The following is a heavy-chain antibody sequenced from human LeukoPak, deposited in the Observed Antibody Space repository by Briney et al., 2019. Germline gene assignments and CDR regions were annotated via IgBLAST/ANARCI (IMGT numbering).Heavy chain of an antibody. J-gene: IGHJ4*02. D-gene: IGHD3-10*01. CDR3: AKETLVRGVIDY. V-gene: IGHV3-23*01. Sequence: SGGSLRLSCAASGFTFSIYAMSWVRQAPGKGLEWVSALSGSGGSTFYADSVKGRFTISRDNSKNTLYLQMNSLRAEDSAIYYCAKETLVRGVIDYWGQGILVTVSS. CDR1: GFTFSIYA. CDR2: LSGSGGST.